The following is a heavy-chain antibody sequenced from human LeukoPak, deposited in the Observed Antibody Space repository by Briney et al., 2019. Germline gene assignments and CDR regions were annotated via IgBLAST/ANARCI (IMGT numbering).Heavy chain of an antibody. V-gene: IGHV3-48*01. CDR2: IRSSSET. D-gene: IGHD4-11*01. J-gene: IGHJ4*02. CDR3: ARSVPDYTRFDY. CDR1: GFIFSQYS. Sequence: PGGSLRLSCAASGFIFSQYSMNWVRQAPGKGLEWVSHIRSSSETFYADSVKGRFTISRDNARNSLYLQMNSLRAEDTALYYCARSVPDYTRFDYWGQGALVTVSS.